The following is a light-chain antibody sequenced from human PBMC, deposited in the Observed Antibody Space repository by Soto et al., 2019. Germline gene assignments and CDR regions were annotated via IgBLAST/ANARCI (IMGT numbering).Light chain of an antibody. CDR1: SGAVGGYNY. V-gene: IGLV2-14*03. CDR3: SSYTTSNTRQIV. CDR2: DVT. Sequence: QSVLTQPASVSGSPGQSITTPSPGTSGAVGGYNYVSWYQHHPGKAPKLIIYDVTNRPSGVSNPFSGSKSGNTASLTISGLQPEDEADYYCSSYTTSNTRQIVFGTGTKLTVL. J-gene: IGLJ1*01.